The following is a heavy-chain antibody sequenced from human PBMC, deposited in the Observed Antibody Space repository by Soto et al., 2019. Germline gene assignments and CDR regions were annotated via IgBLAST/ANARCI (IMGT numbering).Heavy chain of an antibody. CDR2: IYYSGRT. J-gene: IGHJ3*02. D-gene: IGHD6-13*01. CDR1: DGSISNYY. CDR3: ARRPAAEAFDS. Sequence: SETLSLTCTVSDGSISNYYWSWIRQPPGKGLEWIGYIYYSGRTDYNPSLKSRVTFSVDTSKNQFSLKLSSVTAADTAVYDCARRPAAEAFDSWGQGTMVTVSS. V-gene: IGHV4-59*08.